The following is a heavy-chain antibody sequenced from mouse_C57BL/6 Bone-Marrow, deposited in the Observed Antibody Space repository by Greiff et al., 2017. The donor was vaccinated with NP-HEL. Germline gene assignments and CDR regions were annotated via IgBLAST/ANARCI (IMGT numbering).Heavy chain of an antibody. CDR2: ISSGSSTI. CDR1: GFTFSDYG. Sequence: EVKLMESGGGLVKPGGSLKLSCAASGFTFSDYGMHWVRQAPEKGLEWVAYISSGSSTIYYADTVKGRFPFTRDNAKNTLFLQMTSLRSEDTAMYYCARRYSSGRSWFAYWGQGTLVTVSA. CDR3: ARRYSSGRSWFAY. V-gene: IGHV5-17*01. J-gene: IGHJ3*01. D-gene: IGHD3-2*02.